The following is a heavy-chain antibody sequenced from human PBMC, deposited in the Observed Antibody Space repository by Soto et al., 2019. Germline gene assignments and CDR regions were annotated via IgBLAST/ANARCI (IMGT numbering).Heavy chain of an antibody. Sequence: KGLEWVSVIYSGGSTYYADSVKGRFTISRDNSKNTLYLQMNSLRAEDTAVYYCEGRYFDWLLGPDAFDIWGQGTMVTVSS. CDR2: IYSGGST. CDR3: EGRYFDWLLGPDAFDI. V-gene: IGHV3-66*01. J-gene: IGHJ3*02. D-gene: IGHD3-9*01.